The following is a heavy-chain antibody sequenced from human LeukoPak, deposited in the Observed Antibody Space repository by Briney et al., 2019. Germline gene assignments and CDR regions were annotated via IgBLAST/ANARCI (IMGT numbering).Heavy chain of an antibody. D-gene: IGHD2-15*01. CDR3: ARGRYCSADICSGGDAFDI. CDR1: GGSINNYY. CDR2: IYTRGST. V-gene: IGHV4-4*07. Sequence: SETLSLTCTVSGGSINNYYWSWNRQPAGKGLEWIGRIYTRGSTNYNPSLKSRVTMSVDTSKNQFSLKLSSVTAADTAVYYCARGRYCSADICSGGDAFDIWGQGTMVSVSS. J-gene: IGHJ3*02.